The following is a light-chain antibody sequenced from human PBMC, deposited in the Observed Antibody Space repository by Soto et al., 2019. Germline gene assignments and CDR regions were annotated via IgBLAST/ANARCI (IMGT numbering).Light chain of an antibody. CDR2: AAS. J-gene: IGKJ3*01. V-gene: IGKV1-39*01. CDR1: QSISNY. Sequence: DIQMTQSPSSLSASVGDSVTITCRASQSISNYLNWYQQKPGKAPKLLIYAASSLQSGVPSRFSGSGSGTDFTLTISSLQPEHFATYSCQQSYTTLFTCGPGNNVDI. CDR3: QQSYTTLFT.